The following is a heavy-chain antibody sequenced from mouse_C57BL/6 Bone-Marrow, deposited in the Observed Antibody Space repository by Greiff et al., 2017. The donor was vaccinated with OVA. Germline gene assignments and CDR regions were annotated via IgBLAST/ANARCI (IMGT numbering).Heavy chain of an antibody. D-gene: IGHD4-1*02. CDR2: ISNLAYSI. V-gene: IGHV5-15*02. Sequence: EVQGVESGGGLVQPGGSRKLSCAASGFTFSAYGMAWVRQAPGKGPEWVAFISNLAYSISYADTVTGRFTIARENAKNTLYLEVISLRSEDTAMYYSTRSTGGYWYFDVWGEGTTVTVSS. CDR3: TRSTGGYWYFDV. J-gene: IGHJ1*01. CDR1: GFTFSAYG.